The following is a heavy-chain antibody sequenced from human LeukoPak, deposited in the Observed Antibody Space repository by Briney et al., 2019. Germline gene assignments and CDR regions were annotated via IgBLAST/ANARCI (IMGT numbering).Heavy chain of an antibody. CDR1: GFTFSSYS. D-gene: IGHD2-2*01. V-gene: IGHV3-21*01. J-gene: IGHJ4*02. CDR3: ATLPIVVVPAAMTGLYGSGSYYKTNFDY. CDR2: ISSSSSYI. Sequence: GGSLRLSCAASGFTFSSYSMNWVRQAPGKGLEWVSSISSSSSYIYYADSVRGRFTISRDNAKNSLYLQMNSLRAEDTAVYYCATLPIVVVPAAMTGLYGSGSYYKTNFDYWGQGTLVTVSS.